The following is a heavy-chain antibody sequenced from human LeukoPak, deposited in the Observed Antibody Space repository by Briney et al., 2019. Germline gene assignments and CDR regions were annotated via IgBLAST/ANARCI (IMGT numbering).Heavy chain of an antibody. Sequence: GGSLRLSCAASGFTFSSYWMSWVRQAPGKGLEWVANIKQDGSEKYYVDSVKGRFTISRDNAKNSLYLQMNSLRDEDTAVYYCARVRYYGSGSYSNLWFDPWGQGTLVTVSS. V-gene: IGHV3-7*03. CDR3: ARVRYYGSGSYSNLWFDP. D-gene: IGHD3-10*01. CDR1: GFTFSSYW. J-gene: IGHJ5*02. CDR2: IKQDGSEK.